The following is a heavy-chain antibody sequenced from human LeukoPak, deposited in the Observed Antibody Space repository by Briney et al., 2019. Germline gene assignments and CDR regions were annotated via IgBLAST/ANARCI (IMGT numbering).Heavy chain of an antibody. CDR1: GFTFSDYY. CDR2: IRSSGSAT. CDR3: ARAPGGYYDSSGHFGYWLDP. J-gene: IGHJ5*02. V-gene: IGHV3-11*04. Sequence: GGSLRLSCTASGFTFSDYYMSWIRQPPGKGLEWVSNIRSSGSATYYTDSVKGRFTISRDNAQNSLYLQMNSLGVEDTAVYYCARAPGGYYDSSGHFGYWLDPWGQGTLVTVSS. D-gene: IGHD3-22*01.